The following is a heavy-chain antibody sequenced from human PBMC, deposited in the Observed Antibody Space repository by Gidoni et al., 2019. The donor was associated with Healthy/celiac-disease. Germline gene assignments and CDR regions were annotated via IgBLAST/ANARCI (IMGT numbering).Heavy chain of an antibody. Sequence: EVQLVESGGGLVKPGGSLRLSCAASGFTSSHAWISWVRQAPGKGLEWVGRIKSKTDGGTTDYAAPVKGRFTISRDDSKNTLYLQMNSLKTEDTAVYYCTTAYSSSWYWGNYLDYWGQGTLVTVSS. J-gene: IGHJ4*02. CDR3: TTAYSSSWYWGNYLDY. D-gene: IGHD6-13*01. CDR1: GFTSSHAW. CDR2: IKSKTDGGTT. V-gene: IGHV3-15*01.